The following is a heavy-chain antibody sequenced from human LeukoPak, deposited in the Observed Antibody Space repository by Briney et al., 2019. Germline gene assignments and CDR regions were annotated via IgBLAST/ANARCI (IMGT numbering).Heavy chain of an antibody. CDR2: IRYDGSIK. CDR3: AKNTKYGDYFPHY. J-gene: IGHJ4*02. V-gene: IGHV3-30*02. D-gene: IGHD4-17*01. Sequence: GSLRLSCAASGFTFSSYAMHWVRQAPGKGLEWVAFIRYDGSIKYYADSVKGRFTISRDNSKNTLYLQMNSLRAEDTAVYYCAKNTKYGDYFPHYWGQGTLVTVSS. CDR1: GFTFSSYA.